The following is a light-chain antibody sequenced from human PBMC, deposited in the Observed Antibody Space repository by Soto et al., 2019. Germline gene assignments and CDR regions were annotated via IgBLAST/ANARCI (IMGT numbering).Light chain of an antibody. Sequence: IQLTQSPSSLSASVGDRVTITCRASQGLSSYLAWYQQKPGKAPKLLLYAASALQSGVPSRLSGRGSGTDFTLTISSLQPEDYATYYCQHLNSYPRTFGHGTKVELK. V-gene: IGKV1-9*01. CDR1: QGLSSY. J-gene: IGKJ2*02. CDR2: AAS. CDR3: QHLNSYPRT.